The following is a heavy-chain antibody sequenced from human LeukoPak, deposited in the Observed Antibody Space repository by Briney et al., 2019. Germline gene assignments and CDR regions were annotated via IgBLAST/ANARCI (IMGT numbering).Heavy chain of an antibody. J-gene: IGHJ4*02. Sequence: ASVKVSCKASGYTFTNYAMHWVRQAPGQRLEWMGWINAGNGNTKYSQKFQGRVTITADESTSTAYMELSSLRSEDTAVYYCARVEVVVAAIDIYYFDYWGQGTLVTVSS. V-gene: IGHV1-3*01. CDR1: GYTFTNYA. D-gene: IGHD2-15*01. CDR2: INAGNGNT. CDR3: ARVEVVVAAIDIYYFDY.